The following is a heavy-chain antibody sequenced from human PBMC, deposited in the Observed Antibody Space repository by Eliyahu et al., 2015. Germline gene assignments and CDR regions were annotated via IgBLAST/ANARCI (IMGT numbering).Heavy chain of an antibody. D-gene: IGHD4-17*01. V-gene: IGHV3-7*01. Sequence: EVQLVESGGGXVQPGGXLRLSCAAXGXXFSRYWMXWVRQAPGKGLEWVANIKQDXSEKYYVDSVKGRFTISRDNAKNSLYLQMNSLRAEDTAVYYCAGPMTTEDYWGQGTLVTVSS. CDR1: GXXFSRYW. CDR3: AGPMTTEDY. J-gene: IGHJ4*02. CDR2: IKQDXSEK.